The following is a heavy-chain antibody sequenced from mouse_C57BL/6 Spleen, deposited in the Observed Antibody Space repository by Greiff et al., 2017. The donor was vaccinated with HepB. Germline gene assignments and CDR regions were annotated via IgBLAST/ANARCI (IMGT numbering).Heavy chain of an antibody. J-gene: IGHJ4*01. CDR2: IDPSDSYT. D-gene: IGHD1-1*01. CDR3: ARSAYGLYYAMDY. CDR1: GYTFTSYW. Sequence: QVQLQQPGAELVKPGASVKLSCKASGYTFTSYWMQWVKQRPGQGLEWIGEIDPSDSYTNYNQKFKGKATLTVDTSSSTAYMQLSSLTSEDSAVYYCARSAYGLYYAMDYWGQGTSVTVSS. V-gene: IGHV1-50*01.